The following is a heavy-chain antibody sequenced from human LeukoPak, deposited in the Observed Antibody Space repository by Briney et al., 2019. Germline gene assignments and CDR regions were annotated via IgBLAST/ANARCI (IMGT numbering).Heavy chain of an antibody. CDR1: GFPFIAYD. CDR2: FGSAGDT. V-gene: IGHV3-13*01. CDR3: VRGALPGDNWYFDL. J-gene: IGHJ2*01. Sequence: GGSLRLSCATSGFPFIAYDMHWVRQAPGKGLEWVSAFGSAGDTYYPGAVKGRFIISRDYATNSLFLQMNSLRAGDTAVYFCVRGALPGDNWYFDLWGQGTLVTVSS.